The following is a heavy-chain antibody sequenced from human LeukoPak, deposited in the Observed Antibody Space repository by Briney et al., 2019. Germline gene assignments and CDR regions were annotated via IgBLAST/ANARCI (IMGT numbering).Heavy chain of an antibody. CDR3: ARASPLDY. J-gene: IGHJ4*02. CDR1: GGTFSSYA. V-gene: IGHV1-8*03. Sequence: ASVKVSCKASGGTFSSYAISWVRQATGQGLEWMGWMNPNSGNTGYAQKFQGRVTITRNTSISTAYMELSSLRSEDTAVYYCARASPLDYWGQGTLVTVSS. CDR2: MNPNSGNT.